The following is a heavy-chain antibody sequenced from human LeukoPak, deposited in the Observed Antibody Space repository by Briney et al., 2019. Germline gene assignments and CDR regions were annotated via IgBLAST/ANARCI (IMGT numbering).Heavy chain of an antibody. V-gene: IGHV1-18*04. CDR2: ISAYNGST. Sequence: ASVKVSCKTSGYTFTSYGINWVRQAPGQGLEWMGWISAYNGSTNSAQKFQGRVTMTTDTSTSTAYMELRSLRSDDTAVYYCARDQERSNNWFDPWGQGTLVTVSS. J-gene: IGHJ5*02. D-gene: IGHD3-10*01. CDR1: GYTFTSYG. CDR3: ARDQERSNNWFDP.